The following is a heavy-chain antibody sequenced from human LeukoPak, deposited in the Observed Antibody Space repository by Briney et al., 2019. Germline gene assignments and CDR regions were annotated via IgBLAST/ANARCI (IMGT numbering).Heavy chain of an antibody. CDR1: GFTFSSYS. J-gene: IGHJ4*02. V-gene: IGHV3-21*01. CDR2: ISSSSSYI. Sequence: GGSLRLSCAASGFTFSSYSMNWVRQAPGKGLEWVSSISSSSSYIYYADSVKGRFTISRDNAKNSLYLQMNSLRAEDTAVYYCAGDYSGSYYFDYWGQGTLVTVSS. CDR3: AGDYSGSYYFDY. D-gene: IGHD1-26*01.